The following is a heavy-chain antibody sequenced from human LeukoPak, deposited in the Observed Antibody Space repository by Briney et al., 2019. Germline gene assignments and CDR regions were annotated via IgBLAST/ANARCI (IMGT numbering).Heavy chain of an antibody. CDR2: ISGSGGST. CDR1: GFTFSSYA. Sequence: HSGGSLRLSCAASGFTFSSYAMSWVRQAPGKGLEWVSAISGSGGSTYYADSVKGRFTISRDNSKNTLYLQMNSLRAEDTAVYYCAGGSSGWYSDGNWFDPWGQGTLVTVSS. J-gene: IGHJ5*02. D-gene: IGHD6-19*01. V-gene: IGHV3-23*01. CDR3: AGGSSGWYSDGNWFDP.